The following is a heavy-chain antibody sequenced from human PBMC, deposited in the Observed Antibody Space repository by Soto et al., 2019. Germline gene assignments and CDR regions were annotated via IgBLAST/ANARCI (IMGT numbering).Heavy chain of an antibody. CDR2: IIPIFGTA. CDR1: GGTFSSYA. J-gene: IGHJ6*02. Sequence: QVQLVQSGAEVKKPGSSVKVSCKASGGTFSSYAISWVRQAPGQGLEWMGGIIPIFGTAKYAQKFQGRVTITADESTSTAYMELSSLRSEDTVVYYCASVVTANRYYYYGMDVWGQGTTVTVSS. V-gene: IGHV1-69*01. D-gene: IGHD2-21*02. CDR3: ASVVTANRYYYYGMDV.